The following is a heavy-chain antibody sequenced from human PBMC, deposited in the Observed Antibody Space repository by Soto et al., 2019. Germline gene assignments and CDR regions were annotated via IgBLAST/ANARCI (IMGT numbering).Heavy chain of an antibody. D-gene: IGHD3-22*01. CDR3: ARNLFDSRGYPPEV. J-gene: IGHJ4*02. CDR2: IFHTGNT. V-gene: IGHV4-4*02. Sequence: PSETLSLTCTISGGSISSGKWWSWVRQPPGEGLEWIGEIFHTGNTDYKPSLKSRVSILVDKSKNQFSLNLDSVTAADTAVYYCARNLFDSRGYPPEVWGQGILVTVSS. CDR1: GGSISSGKW.